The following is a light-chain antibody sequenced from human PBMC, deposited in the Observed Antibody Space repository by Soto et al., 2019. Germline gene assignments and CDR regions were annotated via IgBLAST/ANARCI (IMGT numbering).Light chain of an antibody. CDR1: QDISNY. CDR2: DAS. V-gene: IGKV1-33*01. J-gene: IGKJ3*01. Sequence: DIRMTQSPSSLSASVGDRVTITCQASQDISNYLNWYKQKPGKAPKILIYDASTLETGVPSRFSGSGSGTDFTITISSLQPEDIGTYYCQQYDYLPTLGPGTKVDIK. CDR3: QQYDYLPT.